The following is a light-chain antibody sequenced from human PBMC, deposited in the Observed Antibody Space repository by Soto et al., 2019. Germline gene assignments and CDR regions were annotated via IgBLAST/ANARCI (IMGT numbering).Light chain of an antibody. CDR1: SSNIGGNS. J-gene: IGLJ1*01. Sequence: QSVMTQPPSVSAAPGQRVTISCSGSSSNIGGNSVSWYQQLPGTAPKLLIYDDDKRPSGIPDRFSGSKSGTSATLGITGFQTGDEADYYCSSYTAGGTIFGTGTKLTVL. CDR2: DDD. CDR3: SSYTAGGTI. V-gene: IGLV1-51*01.